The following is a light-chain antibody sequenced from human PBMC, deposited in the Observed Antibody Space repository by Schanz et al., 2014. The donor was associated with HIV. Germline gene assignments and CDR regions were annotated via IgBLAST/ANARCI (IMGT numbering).Light chain of an antibody. Sequence: QSALTQPPSASGSPGQSVTISCTGTSSDIGGSNYLSWYQQYPGKAPRVMIYEVTRRPSGVPDRFSGSKSGNTASLTISGLQAEDEADYFCTSYTSSSTLVLFGGGTKLTVL. CDR2: EVT. V-gene: IGLV2-8*01. CDR3: TSYTSSSTLVL. CDR1: SSDIGGSNY. J-gene: IGLJ3*02.